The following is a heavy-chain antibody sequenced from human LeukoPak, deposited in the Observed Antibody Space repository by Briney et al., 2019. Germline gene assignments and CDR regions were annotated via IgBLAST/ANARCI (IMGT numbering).Heavy chain of an antibody. D-gene: IGHD5-12*01. Sequence: GGSLRLSCAASGFSFSSYVMSWVRQAPGKGLEWVSAISGGGVTTFYADSVKGRFTISRDNSKITLYLQMNSLRAEDTAVYYCAKPIAANYFDYWGQGTLVTVSS. CDR3: AKPIAANYFDY. CDR1: GFSFSSYV. J-gene: IGHJ4*02. V-gene: IGHV3-23*01. CDR2: ISGGGVTT.